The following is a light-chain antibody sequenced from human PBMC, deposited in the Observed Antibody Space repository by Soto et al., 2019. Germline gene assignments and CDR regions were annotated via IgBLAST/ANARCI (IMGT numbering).Light chain of an antibody. CDR3: LQDYNYPRT. V-gene: IGKV3-11*01. Sequence: EIVLTQSPATLSLSPGERATLSCRASQSVNIYLAWYQQKTGQAPRLLIYDASNRATGIQARFSGSGSGTDFTLTISSLQPEEFATYYCLQDYNYPRTFGQGNKVDIK. J-gene: IGKJ1*01. CDR2: DAS. CDR1: QSVNIY.